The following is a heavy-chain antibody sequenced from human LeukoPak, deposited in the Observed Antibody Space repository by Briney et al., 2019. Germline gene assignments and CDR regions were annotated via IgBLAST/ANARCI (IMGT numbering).Heavy chain of an antibody. D-gene: IGHD2-15*01. CDR2: IVGSGGSA. J-gene: IGHJ4*02. CDR1: GFTFSDYA. CDR3: ASRYCSGGSCYNRYYFDY. V-gene: IGHV3-23*01. Sequence: GGSLRLSCAASGFTFSDYAMSWVRQAPGKGLEWVSAIVGSGGSAYYVDSVEGRFTISRDNSKNTLYLQMNSLRAEDTAVYYCASRYCSGGSCYNRYYFDYWGQGTLVTVSS.